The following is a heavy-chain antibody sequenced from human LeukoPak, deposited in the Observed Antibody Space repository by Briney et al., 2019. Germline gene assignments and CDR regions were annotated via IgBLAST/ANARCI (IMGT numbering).Heavy chain of an antibody. J-gene: IGHJ4*02. Sequence: SETLSLTCTVSGGSISTYYWSWIRQPPGKGLEWIGYIFYSGITNYNPSLKSRVTISVDTSKNQFSLKLNSVTAADTAVYHCARGLGYYDSSVGYWGQGILVTVPS. CDR3: ARGLGYYDSSVGY. V-gene: IGHV4-59*01. CDR1: GGSISTYY. CDR2: IFYSGIT. D-gene: IGHD3-22*01.